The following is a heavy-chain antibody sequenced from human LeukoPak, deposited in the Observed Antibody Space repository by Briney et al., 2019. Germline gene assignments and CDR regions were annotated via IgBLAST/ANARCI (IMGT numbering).Heavy chain of an antibody. J-gene: IGHJ6*02. D-gene: IGHD3-3*01. Sequence: QPGGSLRLSCAASGFTLSSNYMSWVRQAPGKGLEWVSVIYSGGSTYYADSVKGRFTISRDNSKNTLYPQMNSLRAEDTAVYYCARDRTDFWSGYLYGIDVWGQGTTVTVSS. CDR2: IYSGGST. CDR3: ARDRTDFWSGYLYGIDV. V-gene: IGHV3-66*02. CDR1: GFTLSSNY.